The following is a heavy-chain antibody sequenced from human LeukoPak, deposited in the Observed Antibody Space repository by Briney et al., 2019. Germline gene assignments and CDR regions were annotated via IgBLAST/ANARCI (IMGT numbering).Heavy chain of an antibody. CDR2: IYSGGST. V-gene: IGHV3-53*01. J-gene: IGHJ6*03. D-gene: IGHD1-26*01. CDR1: GFTVSSNY. Sequence: PGGSLRLSCAASGFTVSSNYMSWVRQAPGKGLEWVSIIYSGGSTFYADSVKGRFTISRDNSKNTLYLQMNSLRAEDTAVYYWARDPYSGSYGNYYYYFMDVWGKGNKVTIPS. CDR3: ARDPYSGSYGNYYYYFMDV.